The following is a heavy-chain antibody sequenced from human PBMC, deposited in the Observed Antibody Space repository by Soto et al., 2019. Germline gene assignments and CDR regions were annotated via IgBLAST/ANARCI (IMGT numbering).Heavy chain of an antibody. CDR3: AKDSIGMVTGTCGMDV. CDR2: IEYDGNNK. J-gene: IGHJ6*02. CDR1: GFAFKNYG. V-gene: IGHV3-30*02. Sequence: VGSLRLSCAASGFAFKNYGMEWVRQAPGKGLEWVAVIEYDGNNKYYADSVKGRFTISRDNAKNSLYLQMNSLRAEDTALYYFAKDSIGMVTGTCGMDVWGQGTTVTV. D-gene: IGHD1-20*01.